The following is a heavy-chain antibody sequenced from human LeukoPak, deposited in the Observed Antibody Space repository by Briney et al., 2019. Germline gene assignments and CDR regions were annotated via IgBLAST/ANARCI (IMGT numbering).Heavy chain of an antibody. CDR2: VKEDGSEK. CDR1: GFTFSNYW. Sequence: PGGSLRLSCVASGFTFSNYWMSWVRQAPGKGLECVANVKEDGSEKYYVDSVKGRFTISRDNAKNSLYLQMNILRAEDTAVYYCARQGDDYWGHGTLVTVSS. V-gene: IGHV3-7*01. D-gene: IGHD3-10*01. CDR3: ARQGDDY. J-gene: IGHJ4*01.